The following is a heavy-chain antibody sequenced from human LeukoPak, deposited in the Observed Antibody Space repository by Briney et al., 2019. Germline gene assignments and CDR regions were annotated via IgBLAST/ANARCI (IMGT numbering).Heavy chain of an antibody. V-gene: IGHV3-30-3*01. D-gene: IGHD3-10*01. CDR2: ISYDGNDK. J-gene: IGHJ4*02. CDR3: ARGRLYYGSGSPTDFEY. Sequence: GGFLRLSCAASGFTFSTYAMQWVRQAPGKGLEGVAVISYDGNDKFYADSVKGRLTISRDNSKNTLYLQMNDLRAEDTAVYYAARGRLYYGSGSPTDFEYWGQGTLVTVSS. CDR1: GFTFSTYA.